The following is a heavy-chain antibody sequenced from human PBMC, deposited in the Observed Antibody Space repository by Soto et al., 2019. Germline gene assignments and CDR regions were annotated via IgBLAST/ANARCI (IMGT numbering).Heavy chain of an antibody. CDR2: MYNTGST. D-gene: IGHD5-18*01. V-gene: IGHV4-59*01. CDR1: GGSISGYY. J-gene: IGHJ4*02. Sequence: SETLSLTCTVSGGSISGYYWSWIRQPPGKGLEWIGYMYNTGSTVYNPSFKSRVTISVDTSKNQFSLKLNSVTAADTAVYYCARHATKTAMVTPFDYWGQGTLVTVSS. CDR3: ARHATKTAMVTPFDY.